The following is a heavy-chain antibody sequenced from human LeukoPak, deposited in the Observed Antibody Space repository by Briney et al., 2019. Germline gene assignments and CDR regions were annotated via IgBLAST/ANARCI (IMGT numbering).Heavy chain of an antibody. CDR3: ARGSFWTGGFYFDY. V-gene: IGHV6-1*01. D-gene: IGHD3/OR15-3a*01. CDR2: TYYRSKWYN. CDR1: GDSVSSNSAA. J-gene: IGHJ4*02. Sequence: SQTLSLTCAISGDSVSSNSAAWNWIRQSPSRGLEWLGRTYYRSKWYNDYAVSVKSRITINPDTSKNQFSLRLTSVTAADTAVYYCARGSFWTGGFYFDYWGQGTLVTVSS.